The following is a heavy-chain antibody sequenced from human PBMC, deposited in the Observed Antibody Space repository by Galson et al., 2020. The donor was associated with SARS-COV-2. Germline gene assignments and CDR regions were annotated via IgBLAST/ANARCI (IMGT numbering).Heavy chain of an antibody. CDR2: IIPIFGTA. J-gene: IGHJ6*02. CDR1: GGTFSSYA. D-gene: IGHD3-10*01. V-gene: IGHV1-69*06. CDR3: ARIKLLWFGESGPLPSHYYYYGMDV. Sequence: SVKVSCKASGGTFSSYAISWVRQAPGQGLEWMGGIIPIFGTANYAQKFQGRVTITADKSTSTAYMELSSLRSEDTAVYYCARIKLLWFGESGPLPSHYYYYGMDVWGQGTTVTVSS.